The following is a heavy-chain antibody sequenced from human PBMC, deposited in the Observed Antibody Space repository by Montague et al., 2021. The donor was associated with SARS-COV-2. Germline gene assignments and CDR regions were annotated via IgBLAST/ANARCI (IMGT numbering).Heavy chain of an antibody. J-gene: IGHJ3*02. Sequence: SLRLSCAASGFTFRDYAMFWVRQAPGKGLEWVATISYDGTTEYYLDSVKGRLSVSRDNSKSTLFLQFNSLRPEDTAVYFCAREASTGGLYRSFDAFDIWGQGTMVTVSS. CDR2: ISYDGTTE. CDR1: GFTFRDYA. D-gene: IGHD2-8*02. CDR3: AREASTGGLYRSFDAFDI. V-gene: IGHV3-30*01.